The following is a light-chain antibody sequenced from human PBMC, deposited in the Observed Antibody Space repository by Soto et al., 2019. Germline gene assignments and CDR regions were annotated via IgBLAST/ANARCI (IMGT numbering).Light chain of an antibody. CDR3: SSLSTTSTPLV. V-gene: IGLV2-14*01. Sequence: QAALSQPASMSGSPGQSITIPCTGASSDIGLYNYVSWYQHHPGKAPKLLIFEVNVRPSGLSDRFSASKAGNTASLTLSGLQPEDEAYYYCSSLSTTSTPLVFGSGTKVTVL. J-gene: IGLJ1*01. CDR1: SSDIGLYNY. CDR2: EVN.